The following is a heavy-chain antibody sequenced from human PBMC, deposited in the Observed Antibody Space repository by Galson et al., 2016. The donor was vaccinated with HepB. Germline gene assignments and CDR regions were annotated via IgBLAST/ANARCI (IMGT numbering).Heavy chain of an antibody. CDR1: GFTFSNAW. Sequence: SLRLSCAASGFTFSNAWLSWVRQAPGKGLEWVGRIKRRADGGTTDYAAPVKGRFTISRDDSKNTLYLQMNSRQTEDTAVYYCTTERGEADDRSGHAGGQGTLGTVSA. CDR3: TTERGEADDRSGHA. J-gene: IGHJ4*02. CDR2: IKRRADGGTT. D-gene: IGHD3-10*01. V-gene: IGHV3-15*01.